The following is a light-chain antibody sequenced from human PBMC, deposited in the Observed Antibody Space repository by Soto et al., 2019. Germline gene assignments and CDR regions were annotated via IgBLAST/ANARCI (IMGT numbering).Light chain of an antibody. CDR1: ESLGSTY. CDR2: SAS. J-gene: IGKJ1*01. Sequence: IVLTQSPGTLSLSPGDRATLSCRANESLGSTYLAWYQQKSGQSPRLLIYSASSRAAGIPDRFSGSGSATDFTLTISSLEPEDFAVYYCQQYGSSPRTFGPGTKVDIK. CDR3: QQYGSSPRT. V-gene: IGKV3-20*01.